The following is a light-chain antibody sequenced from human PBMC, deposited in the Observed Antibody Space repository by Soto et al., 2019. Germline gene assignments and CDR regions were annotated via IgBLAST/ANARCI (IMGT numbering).Light chain of an antibody. J-gene: IGKJ1*01. CDR2: DAS. V-gene: IGKV1-5*01. Sequence: DIQMPQSPSTLSASVGDRVTITCRASQSISSWLAWYQQKPGKAPKLLIYDASDLGSGVPSRFSGSGSGTEFTLTISSLQPDDFATYYCQQYNDHRTFGQGTKVDIK. CDR3: QQYNDHRT. CDR1: QSISSW.